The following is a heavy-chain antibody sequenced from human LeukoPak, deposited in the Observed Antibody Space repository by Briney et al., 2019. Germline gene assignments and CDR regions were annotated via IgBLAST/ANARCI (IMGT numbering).Heavy chain of an antibody. CDR3: ARSQGGSGTPNY. V-gene: IGHV3-21*01. Sequence: GGSLRLSCAASGFTFSSYSMNWVRQAPGKGLEWVSSISSSSSYIYYADSVKGRFTISRDNAKNSLYLQMNSLRAEDTAVYYCARSQGGSGTPNYWGQGTLVTVSS. J-gene: IGHJ4*02. D-gene: IGHD3-10*01. CDR1: GFTFSSYS. CDR2: ISSSSSYI.